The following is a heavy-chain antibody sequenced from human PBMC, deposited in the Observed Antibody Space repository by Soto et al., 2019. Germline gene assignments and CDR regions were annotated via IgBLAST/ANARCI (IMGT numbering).Heavy chain of an antibody. Sequence: QIQLVQSGAEMKKPGASVKVSCKPSGYTFTHYGVSWLRQAPGQGLEWMGWISAYNGNTDYAHKFQGRVALTTDTSTGTAYMELRGLSPDDTAVYYCARDVPGSGVPFWDYWGQGTLVTVSS. CDR1: GYTFTHYG. J-gene: IGHJ4*02. D-gene: IGHD2-15*01. CDR3: ARDVPGSGVPFWDY. CDR2: ISAYNGNT. V-gene: IGHV1-18*04.